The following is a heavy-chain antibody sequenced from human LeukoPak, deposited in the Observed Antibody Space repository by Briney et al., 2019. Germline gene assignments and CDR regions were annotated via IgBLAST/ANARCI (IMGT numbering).Heavy chain of an antibody. D-gene: IGHD3-10*01. CDR2: IYYSGST. CDR1: GGSISSYY. Sequence: SETLSLTCTVSGGSISSYYWSWIRQPPGKGLEWIGYIYYSGSTNYNPSLKSRVTISVDTSKNHFSLKLSSVTAADTAVYYCARWRSGFQFDYWGLGTLVTVSS. CDR3: ARWRSGFQFDY. J-gene: IGHJ4*02. V-gene: IGHV4-59*01.